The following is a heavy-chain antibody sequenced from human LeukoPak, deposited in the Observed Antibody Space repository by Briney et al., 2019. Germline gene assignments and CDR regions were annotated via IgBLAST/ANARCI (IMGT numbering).Heavy chain of an antibody. CDR1: GGSFSGYY. J-gene: IGHJ4*02. Sequence: ASETLSLTCAVYGGSFSGYYWSWIRQPPGKGLEWIGEINHSGSTNYNPSLKSRVTISVDTSKNHFSLKLSSVTAADTAVYYCARGFYSSSAVGYWGQGTLVTVSS. CDR2: INHSGST. D-gene: IGHD6-6*01. V-gene: IGHV4-34*01. CDR3: ARGFYSSSAVGY.